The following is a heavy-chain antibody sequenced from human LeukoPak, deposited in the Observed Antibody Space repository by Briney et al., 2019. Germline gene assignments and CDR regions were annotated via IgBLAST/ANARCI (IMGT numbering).Heavy chain of an antibody. Sequence: SVKVSCKASGGTFSSYTISWVRQAPGQGLEWMGRIIPILGIANYAQKFQGRVTITADQSTSTAYMELSSLRSEDTAGYYCASYCSSTSCYSRGGIDYYMDVWGKGTTVTVSS. CDR2: IIPILGIA. J-gene: IGHJ6*03. CDR1: GGTFSSYT. D-gene: IGHD2-2*01. CDR3: ASYCSSTSCYSRGGIDYYMDV. V-gene: IGHV1-69*02.